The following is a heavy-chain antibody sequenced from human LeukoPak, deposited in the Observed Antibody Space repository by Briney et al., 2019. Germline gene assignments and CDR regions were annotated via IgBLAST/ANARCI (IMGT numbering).Heavy chain of an antibody. CDR1: GGSFSGYY. CDR3: AREVGRLYHPPGANAFDI. J-gene: IGHJ3*02. Sequence: SETLSLTCAVYGGSFSGYYWSWIRQPPGKGLEWIGEINHSGSTNYNPSLESRVTISVDTSKNQFSLKLSSVTAADTAVYYCAREVGRLYHPPGANAFDIWGQGTMVTVSS. V-gene: IGHV4-34*01. D-gene: IGHD2-2*01. CDR2: INHSGST.